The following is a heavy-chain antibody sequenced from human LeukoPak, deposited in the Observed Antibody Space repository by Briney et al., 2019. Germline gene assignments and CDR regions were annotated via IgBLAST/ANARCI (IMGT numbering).Heavy chain of an antibody. CDR3: ARVGNSGGYYYPLDY. V-gene: IGHV3-72*01. Sequence: GGSLRLSCAASGFTFSDHYIDWVRQAPGKGLEWVGRTRDRANSYTTEYAASVKDRFTFSRDDSKNSGYLQMNSLKTEDTAVYYCARVGNSGGYYYPLDYWGQGTLVTVSS. CDR1: GFTFSDHY. D-gene: IGHD3-22*01. J-gene: IGHJ4*02. CDR2: TRDRANSYTT.